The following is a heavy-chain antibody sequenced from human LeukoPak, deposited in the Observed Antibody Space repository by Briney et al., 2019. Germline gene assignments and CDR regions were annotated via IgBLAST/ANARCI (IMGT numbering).Heavy chain of an antibody. J-gene: IGHJ4*02. Sequence: GGSLRLSCAASGFTFSDYYMSLIRQAPGKGLEWISYISDSSSYTNYADSVKGRFTISRDNAKNSLYLQMNSLRAEDTAVYYCARDRVGYYFDYWGQGTLVTVSS. CDR3: ARDRVGYYFDY. V-gene: IGHV3-11*05. D-gene: IGHD1-26*01. CDR1: GFTFSDYY. CDR2: ISDSSSYT.